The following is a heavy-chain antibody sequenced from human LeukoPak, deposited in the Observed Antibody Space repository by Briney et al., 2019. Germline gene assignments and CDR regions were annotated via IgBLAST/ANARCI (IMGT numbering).Heavy chain of an antibody. Sequence: GGSLRLSCAASGFTFSNYWMHWVRQAPGKGLVWVSRIKSDGSSTSYADSAKGRFTISRDNAKNTLYLQMNSLRAEDTAVYYCARDPWQFAHDAFDIWGRGTMVTVSS. D-gene: IGHD3-10*01. CDR1: GFTFSNYW. CDR2: IKSDGSST. J-gene: IGHJ3*02. CDR3: ARDPWQFAHDAFDI. V-gene: IGHV3-74*01.